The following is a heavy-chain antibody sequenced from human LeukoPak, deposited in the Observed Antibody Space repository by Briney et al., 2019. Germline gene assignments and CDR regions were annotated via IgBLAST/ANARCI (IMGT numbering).Heavy chain of an antibody. CDR3: KGDMVRGVMLYWYFDL. D-gene: IGHD3-10*01. V-gene: IGHV4-4*07. CDR2: IYTSGST. J-gene: IGHJ2*01. Sequence: SETLSLTCTVSGGSISSYYWSWIRQPAGKGLEWIGRIYTSGSTNYNPSLKSRVTMSVDTSKNQFSLKLSSVTAADTAVYYCKGDMVRGVMLYWYFDLWGRGTLVTVSS. CDR1: GGSISSYY.